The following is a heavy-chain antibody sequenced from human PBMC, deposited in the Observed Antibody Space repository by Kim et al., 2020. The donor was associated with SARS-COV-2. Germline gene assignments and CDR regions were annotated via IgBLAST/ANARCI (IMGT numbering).Heavy chain of an antibody. J-gene: IGHJ4*02. D-gene: IGHD6-13*01. Sequence: YSPKFQGRVTITRDASASTAYMELSSLRSEDTAVYYCAREEARSWYPFDYWGQGTLVTVSS. V-gene: IGHV1-3*01. CDR3: AREEARSWYPFDY.